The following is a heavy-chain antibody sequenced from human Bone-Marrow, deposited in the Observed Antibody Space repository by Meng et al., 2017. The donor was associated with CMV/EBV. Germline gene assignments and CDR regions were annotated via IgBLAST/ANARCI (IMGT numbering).Heavy chain of an antibody. CDR1: GFTFSSFY. J-gene: IGHJ6*02. CDR2: ISSSSKSI. Sequence: GGSLRLSCAASGFTFSSFYMSWVRQTPGKGLEWVSSISSSSKSIYYAHSLKGRFTISRDNAKNSLYLQMNNLRAEDTAVYYCAREKNGTTYENYYYYYGMDVWGQGTSVTVSS. D-gene: IGHD1-7*01. CDR3: AREKNGTTYENYYYYYGMDV. V-gene: IGHV3-21*01.